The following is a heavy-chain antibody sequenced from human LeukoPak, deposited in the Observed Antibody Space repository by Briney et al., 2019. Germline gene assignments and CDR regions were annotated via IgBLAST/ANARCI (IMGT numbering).Heavy chain of an antibody. CDR2: ISWNSGSI. CDR1: GFTFDDYG. D-gene: IGHD3-3*01. V-gene: IGHV3-9*03. CDR3: AKGGFLEWLSLDY. J-gene: IGHJ4*02. Sequence: GRSLRLSCAASGFTFDDYGMHWVRQAPGKGLEWVSGISWNSGSIGYADSVKGRFTISRDNAKNSLYLQMNSLRAEDMALYYCAKGGFLEWLSLDYWGQGTLVTVSS.